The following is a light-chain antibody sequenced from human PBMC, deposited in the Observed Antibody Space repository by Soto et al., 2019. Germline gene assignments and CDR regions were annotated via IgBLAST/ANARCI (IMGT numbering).Light chain of an antibody. CDR3: QQYDTSPLT. CDR1: QTVGSSF. V-gene: IGKV3-20*01. CDR2: GAT. Sequence: EIVLTQSPATLSLSPGERATLSCRASQTVGSSFLAWYQQKRGQAPRLLVYGATTRATGIPDRFSGSGSGSDFTLIISRLEPEDFAVYFCQQYDTSPLTFGGGTKVDIK. J-gene: IGKJ4*01.